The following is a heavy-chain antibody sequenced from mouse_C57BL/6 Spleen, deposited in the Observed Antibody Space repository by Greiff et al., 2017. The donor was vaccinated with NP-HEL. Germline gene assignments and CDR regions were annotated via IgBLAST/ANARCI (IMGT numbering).Heavy chain of an antibody. CDR3: AKNLDYYGSSYWYCDV. J-gene: IGHJ1*03. CDR1: GFSLTSYG. Sequence: VQLQQSGPGLVQPSQSLSITCTVSGFSLTSYGVHWVRQSPGKGLEWLGVIWRGGSTDYNAACMSRLSITKDNSKSQVFFKMNSLQADDTAIYYCAKNLDYYGSSYWYCDVWGTGTTVTVSS. CDR2: IWRGGST. D-gene: IGHD1-1*01. V-gene: IGHV2-5*01.